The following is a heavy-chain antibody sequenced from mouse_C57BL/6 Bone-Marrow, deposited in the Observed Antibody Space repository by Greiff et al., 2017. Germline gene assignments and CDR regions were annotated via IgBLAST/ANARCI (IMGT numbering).Heavy chain of an antibody. V-gene: IGHV1-85*01. D-gene: IGHD1-1*01. Sequence: VQLQESGPELVKPGASVKLSCKASGYTFTSYDINWVKQRPGQGLEWIGWIYPRDGSTKYNEKFKGKATLTVDTSSSTAYMELHSLTSADSAVYVGARLESDGSSGDWYFDVWGRGTTVTVSS. J-gene: IGHJ1*03. CDR1: GYTFTSYD. CDR2: IYPRDGST. CDR3: ARLESDGSSGDWYFDV.